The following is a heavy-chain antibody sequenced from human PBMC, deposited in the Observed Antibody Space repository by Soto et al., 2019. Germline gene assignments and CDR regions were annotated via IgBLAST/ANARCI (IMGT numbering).Heavy chain of an antibody. Sequence: GGSLRLSCAASGFTFSTYAMAWVRQAPGKGLEWVSGVSASGLNTDYADPVKGRFYISRDNSKNTVSLHMNSLRAEDTTLYYCAKDFLQDWGQDYYYGMDFRAQGTTVPVSS. CDR1: GFTFSTYA. V-gene: IGHV3-23*01. CDR3: AKDFLQDWGQDYYYGMDF. D-gene: IGHD7-27*01. CDR2: VSASGLNT. J-gene: IGHJ6*02.